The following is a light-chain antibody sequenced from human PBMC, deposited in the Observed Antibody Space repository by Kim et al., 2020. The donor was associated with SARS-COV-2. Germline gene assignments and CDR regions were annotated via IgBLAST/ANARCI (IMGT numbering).Light chain of an antibody. Sequence: QPAFIYCRYSPGLVHSDGSTYFNWFLQRPGQSPRRLIDKVSTRDSGDPDRFSGSGSGTDFTLRISRVEAEDVGVYDCMQGTHWMYNFGQRTKLEIK. CDR2: KVS. J-gene: IGKJ2*01. CDR3: MQGTHWMYN. V-gene: IGKV2-30*02. CDR1: PGLVHSDGSTY.